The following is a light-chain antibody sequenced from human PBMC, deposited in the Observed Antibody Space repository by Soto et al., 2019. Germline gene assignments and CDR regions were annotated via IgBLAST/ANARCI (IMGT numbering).Light chain of an antibody. Sequence: EIVMTQSPGTLSVSPGERATLSCRASQTIDTNLAWYQQKPGQAPRLLIYGASSRATGIPDRFSGSGSGTDFSLTISRLEPEDFAVYYCQKYGSSPINFGQGTRLEIK. CDR2: GAS. J-gene: IGKJ5*01. V-gene: IGKV3-20*01. CDR3: QKYGSSPIN. CDR1: QTIDTN.